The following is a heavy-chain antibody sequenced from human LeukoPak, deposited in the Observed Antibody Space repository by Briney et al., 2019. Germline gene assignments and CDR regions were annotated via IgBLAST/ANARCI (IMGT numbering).Heavy chain of an antibody. D-gene: IGHD3-22*01. CDR1: GFTFSSYA. J-gene: IGHJ4*02. CDR3: AKQAYDSPRTDFDY. CDR2: INGSGGST. V-gene: IGHV3-23*01. Sequence: GGSLRLSCAASGFTFSSYAMSWVRQAPGKGLEWVSAINGSGGSTYYADSVKGRFTISRDNSMNTLYLQMDSLRAEDTAVYYCAKQAYDSPRTDFDYWGQGTLVTVSS.